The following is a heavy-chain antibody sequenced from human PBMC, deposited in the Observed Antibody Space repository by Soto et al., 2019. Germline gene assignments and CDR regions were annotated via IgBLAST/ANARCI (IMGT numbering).Heavy chain of an antibody. CDR2: ISGSGGST. CDR3: AKGDDSSGYYNWFDP. J-gene: IGHJ5*02. D-gene: IGHD3-22*01. CDR1: GFTFNNYA. Sequence: GGSLRLSCAASGFTFNNYAMNWVRQAPGKGLEWVSAISGSGGSTYYADSVKGRFTISRDNSKSTLYLQMNSLRAEDTAVYYCAKGDDSSGYYNWFDPWGQGTLVTVSS. V-gene: IGHV3-23*01.